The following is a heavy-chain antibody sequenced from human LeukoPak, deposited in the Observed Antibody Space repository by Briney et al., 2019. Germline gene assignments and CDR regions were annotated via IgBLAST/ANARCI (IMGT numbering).Heavy chain of an antibody. CDR2: IYTSGST. Sequence: SETLSLTCTVSGGSISSGSYYWSWIRQPAGEGLEWIGRIYTSGSTNYSPSLKSRVTISVDTSKNQCSLKLSSVTAADTAVYYCARVSGNYYYYYMDVWGKGTTVTISS. D-gene: IGHD3-10*01. V-gene: IGHV4-61*02. J-gene: IGHJ6*03. CDR1: GGSISSGSYY. CDR3: ARVSGNYYYYYMDV.